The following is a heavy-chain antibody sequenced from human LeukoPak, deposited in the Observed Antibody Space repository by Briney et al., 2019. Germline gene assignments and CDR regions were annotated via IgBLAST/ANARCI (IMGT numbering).Heavy chain of an antibody. V-gene: IGHV4-34*01. Sequence: SETLSLTCTVYTGSLSGYSWSWIRQSPGKGLEWIGEIHESRRTDYNPSLKSRVTISRDTSKNQFSLTLASVTAADTAVYYCARSQSVWAAPSFDIWGQGTMVTVS. CDR3: ARSQSVWAAPSFDI. CDR1: TGSLSGYS. D-gene: IGHD7-27*01. CDR2: IHESRRT. J-gene: IGHJ3*02.